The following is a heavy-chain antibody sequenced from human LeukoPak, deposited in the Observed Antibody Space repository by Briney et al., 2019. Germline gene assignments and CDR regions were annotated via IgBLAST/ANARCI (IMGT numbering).Heavy chain of an antibody. CDR1: GYTFTSYG. CDR2: ISTYNGNK. Sequence: GASVKVSCKASGYTFTSYGINWVRQAPGQGLEWMAWISTYNGNKNYAQKLQGRVTVTTDTSTSTAYMELRSLSSDDTAVYYCARDLCSGTYCAFDIWGQGTMVTVSS. D-gene: IGHD1-26*01. CDR3: ARDLCSGTYCAFDI. V-gene: IGHV1-18*01. J-gene: IGHJ3*02.